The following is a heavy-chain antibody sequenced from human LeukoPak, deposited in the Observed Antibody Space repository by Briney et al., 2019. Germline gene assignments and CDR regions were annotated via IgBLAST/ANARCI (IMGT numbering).Heavy chain of an antibody. CDR3: ATNPYVTFYSMDV. CDR2: INSISGGT. J-gene: IGHJ6*02. Sequence: ASVKVSCKASGYSFTGHWMHWVRQAPGQGLEWMGWINSISGGTQYAQKFQGRVTMTSDTSISTAYMELSRLTSDDTAVYYCATNPYVTFYSMDVWGRGTTVTVSS. CDR1: GYSFTGHW. D-gene: IGHD3-10*02. V-gene: IGHV1-2*02.